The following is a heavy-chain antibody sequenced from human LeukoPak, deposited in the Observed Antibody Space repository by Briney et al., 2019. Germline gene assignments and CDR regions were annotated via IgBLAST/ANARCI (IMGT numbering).Heavy chain of an antibody. CDR1: GFTFSSYA. CDR3: ARDPAPFADYYFYMDV. Sequence: GRSLRLSCAASGFTFSSYAVHWVRQTPGKGLEWVAVISYDGSNEYYADSVKGRFTISRDNSKNTLYLQMNSLRAEDTAVYYCARDPAPFADYYFYMDVWGKGTTVTVSS. D-gene: IGHD2-2*01. V-gene: IGHV3-30*01. J-gene: IGHJ6*03. CDR2: ISYDGSNE.